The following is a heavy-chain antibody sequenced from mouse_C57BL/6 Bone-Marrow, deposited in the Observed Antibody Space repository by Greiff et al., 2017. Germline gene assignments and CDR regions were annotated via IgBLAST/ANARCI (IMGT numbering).Heavy chain of an antibody. CDR1: GFTFSSYA. V-gene: IGHV5-9-1*02. J-gene: IGHJ1*03. CDR2: ISSGGDYI. D-gene: IGHD1-1*01. CDR3: TRVGYYGSRRYFDV. Sequence: EVKVEESGEGLVKPGGSLKLSCAASGFTFSSYAMSWVRQTPEKRLEWVAYISSGGDYIYYADTVKGRFTISRDKARNTLYLQMSSLKSEDTAMYYCTRVGYYGSRRYFDVWGTGTTVTVSS.